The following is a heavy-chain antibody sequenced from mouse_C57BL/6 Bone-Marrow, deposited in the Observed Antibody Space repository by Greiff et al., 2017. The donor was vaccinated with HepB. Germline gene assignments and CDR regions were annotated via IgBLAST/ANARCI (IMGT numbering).Heavy chain of an antibody. V-gene: IGHV14-2*01. Sequence: EVQLQQSGAELVKPGASVKLSCTASGFNIKDYYMHWVKQRTEQGLEWIGRIDPEDGETKYAQKFQGKATITADTSSNTAYLQRSSLTSEDTAVYYCAGSYAGCFDVWGTGTTVTVSS. D-gene: IGHD2-12*01. CDR2: IDPEDGET. J-gene: IGHJ1*03. CDR1: GFNIKDYY. CDR3: AGSYAGCFDV.